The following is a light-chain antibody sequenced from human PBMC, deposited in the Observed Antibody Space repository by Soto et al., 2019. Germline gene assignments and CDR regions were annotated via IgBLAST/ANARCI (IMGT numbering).Light chain of an antibody. V-gene: IGLV1-47*02. CDR3: TATDDRLTGPV. CDR1: SSNIEIHL. Sequence: QSVLTQPPSVSGTPGQRVTISCSGSSSNIEIHLVHWYQHLPGASPRLLIYNNDQRPSGVPDRFSASKSGTSASLAISGLRSEDEADYYCTATDDRLTGPVFGGGTKLTVL. CDR2: NND. J-gene: IGLJ2*01.